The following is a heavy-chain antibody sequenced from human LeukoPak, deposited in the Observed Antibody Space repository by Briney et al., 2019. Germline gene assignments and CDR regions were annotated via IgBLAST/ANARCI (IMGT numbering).Heavy chain of an antibody. D-gene: IGHD3-10*01. CDR1: GGSISSGSYY. J-gene: IGHJ4*02. CDR3: ASGPYYYGSGSYYTRFDY. CDR2: IYTSGST. V-gene: IGHV4-61*02. Sequence: PSQTLSPTCTVSGGSISSGSYYWSWIRQPAGKGLEWIGRIYTSGSTNYNPSLKSRVTISVDTSKNQFSLKLSSVTAADTAVYYCASGPYYYGSGSYYTRFDYWGQGTLVTVSS.